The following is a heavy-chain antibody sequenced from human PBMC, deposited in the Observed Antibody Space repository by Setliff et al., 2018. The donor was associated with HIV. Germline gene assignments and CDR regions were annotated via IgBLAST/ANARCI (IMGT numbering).Heavy chain of an antibody. CDR1: GGSISSYY. CDR2: IYTSGST. J-gene: IGHJ5*02. V-gene: IGHV4-4*08. D-gene: IGHD1-26*01. Sequence: SETLSLTCTVSGGSISSYYWNWIRQPPGKGLEWIGYIYTSGSTKYNPSLQSLVTMSIDMSNNHSSLRLDSVTAADTAVYYCARGVGVQGTWGQGILVTVSS. CDR3: ARGVGVQGT.